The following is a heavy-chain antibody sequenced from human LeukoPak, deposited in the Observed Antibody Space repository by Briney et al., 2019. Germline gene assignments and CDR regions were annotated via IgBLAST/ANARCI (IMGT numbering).Heavy chain of an antibody. Sequence: PSETLSLTCTVSGSSISSYYWSWIRKPPGRGLEWIGHIYSSGTTNYNPSLKSRVTISVDTSKNHFSLKLSSVTAADTAVYYCARETTLMGYSSGLGFNYWGQGALVTVSS. D-gene: IGHD6-19*01. V-gene: IGHV4-59*01. J-gene: IGHJ4*02. CDR3: ARETTLMGYSSGLGFNY. CDR2: IYSSGTT. CDR1: GSSISSYY.